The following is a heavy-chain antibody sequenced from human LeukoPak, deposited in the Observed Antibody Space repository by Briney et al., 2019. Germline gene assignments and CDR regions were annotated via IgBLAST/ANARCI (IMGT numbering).Heavy chain of an antibody. D-gene: IGHD2-2*02. CDR3: ARGPPKYTIDF. J-gene: IGHJ4*02. CDR2: INHSGST. V-gene: IGHV4-34*01. CDR1: GGSFSGYY. Sequence: PSETLSLTCAVYGGSFSGYYWSWMRQPPGKGLEWIGEINHSGSTNYNPSLNSRVTISVDTSKNQFSLKLSTVTAADTAVYYCARGPPKYTIDFWGQGTMVTVSS.